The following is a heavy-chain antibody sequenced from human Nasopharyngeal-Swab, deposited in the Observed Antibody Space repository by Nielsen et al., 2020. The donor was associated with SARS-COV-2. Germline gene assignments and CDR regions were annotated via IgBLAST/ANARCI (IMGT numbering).Heavy chain of an antibody. Sequence: ASVKVSCKASGYTFTSYDINWVRQATGQGLEWMGWMNPNSGNTGYAQKFQGRVTMIRNTSISTAYMELSSLRSEDTAVYYCARGRYYYYGSGSYYGKFDPWGQGTLVTVSS. CDR1: GYTFTSYD. V-gene: IGHV1-8*01. D-gene: IGHD3-10*01. CDR3: ARGRYYYYGSGSYYGKFDP. CDR2: MNPNSGNT. J-gene: IGHJ5*02.